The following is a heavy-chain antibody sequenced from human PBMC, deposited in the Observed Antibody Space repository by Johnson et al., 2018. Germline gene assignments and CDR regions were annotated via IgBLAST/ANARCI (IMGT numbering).Heavy chain of an antibody. V-gene: IGHV3-33*01. CDR3: ARDHEKRALRHAAEYFQH. CDR2: IWSDGSNK. Sequence: VQLVESGGGVVQPGKSLRLSCAASGFTFSNFGMHWVRQVPGKGLEWVATIWSDGSNKYYADSVRGQFTISRDNSKNTLYQQMKSLRAEDTGVYYCARDHEKRALRHAAEYFQHWGQGTLVIVSS. CDR1: GFTFSNFG. J-gene: IGHJ1*01.